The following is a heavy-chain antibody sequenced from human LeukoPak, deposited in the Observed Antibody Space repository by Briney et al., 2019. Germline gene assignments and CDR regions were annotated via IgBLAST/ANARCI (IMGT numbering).Heavy chain of an antibody. V-gene: IGHV3-21*01. J-gene: IGHJ4*02. CDR2: ISSSSSYI. CDR3: ARDRGYTQDY. Sequence: GGSLRLSCAASGLTVSDNYMSWVRQAPGKGLEWVSSISSSSSYIYYADSVKGRFTISRDNAKNTLYLQMNSLRAEDTAVYFCARDRGYTQDYWGQGTLVTVSS. D-gene: IGHD5-12*01. CDR1: GLTVSDNY.